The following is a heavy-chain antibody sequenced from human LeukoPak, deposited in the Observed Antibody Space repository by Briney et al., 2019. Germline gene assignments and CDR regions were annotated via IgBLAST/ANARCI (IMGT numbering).Heavy chain of an antibody. Sequence: GGSLRLSCAASGFTFSSYWMNWVRQAPGKGLEWVTNINKDESEKNFVDSVKGRFTISRDNAKNSLYLQMNSLRSDDTAVYYCARDKRSGTVPFDYWGQGTLVTVSS. V-gene: IGHV3-7*03. J-gene: IGHJ4*02. CDR2: INKDESEK. CDR1: GFTFSSYW. D-gene: IGHD2-8*02. CDR3: ARDKRSGTVPFDY.